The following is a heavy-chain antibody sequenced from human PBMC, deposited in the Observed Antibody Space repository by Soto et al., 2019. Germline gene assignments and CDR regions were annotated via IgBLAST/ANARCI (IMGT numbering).Heavy chain of an antibody. D-gene: IGHD3-22*01. CDR3: ARVPLSRSGYYSRFYFDY. J-gene: IGHJ4*02. CDR1: GGSISSGGYY. V-gene: IGHV4-31*03. CDR2: IYYSGST. Sequence: PSETLSLTCTVSGGSISSGGYYWSWIRQHPGKGLEWIGYIYYSGSTYYNPSLKSRVTISVDTSKNQFSLKLSSVTAADTAVYYCARVPLSRSGYYSRFYFDYWGQGTLVTVSS.